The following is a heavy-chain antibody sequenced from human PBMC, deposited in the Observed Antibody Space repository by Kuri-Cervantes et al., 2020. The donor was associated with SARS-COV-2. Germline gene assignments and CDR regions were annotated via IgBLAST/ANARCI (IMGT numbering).Heavy chain of an antibody. Sequence: GGSLRLSCAASGFTFSSYAMSWVRQAPGKGLEWVSGISGSGGSTYYADSVKGRITISRDNSKNTLYLQMNSLRAEDTAVYYCAKTYYDFWSGYEYRGQGTLVTVSS. CDR2: ISGSGGST. V-gene: IGHV3-23*01. CDR3: AKTYYDFWSGYEY. J-gene: IGHJ4*02. CDR1: GFTFSSYA. D-gene: IGHD3-3*01.